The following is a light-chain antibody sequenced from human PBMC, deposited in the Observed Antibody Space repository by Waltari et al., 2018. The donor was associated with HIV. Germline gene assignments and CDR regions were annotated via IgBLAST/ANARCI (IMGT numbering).Light chain of an antibody. V-gene: IGKV4-1*01. J-gene: IGKJ4*02. Sequence: DIVMTQSPASLAVSLGERVSIHCRSSRKVFYNPNCQNHLVWYQQKTGKPPRVLICWSSTRAGGVPDRFSGSGSGTDFSLTISGLQADDVALYYCQQYYSLPTTFGGGTKVEIK. CDR3: QQYYSLPTT. CDR1: RKVFYNPNCQNH. CDR2: WSS.